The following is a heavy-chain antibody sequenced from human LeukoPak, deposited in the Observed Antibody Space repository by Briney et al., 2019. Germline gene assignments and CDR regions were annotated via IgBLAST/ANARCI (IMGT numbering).Heavy chain of an antibody. CDR3: AREKTGKGIVVVPAAGDAFDI. Sequence: SETLSLTCTVSGGSISSYYWSWIRQPAGRGLEWIGRIYTSGSTNYNPSLKSRVTMSVDTSKNQFSLKLSSVTAADTAVYYCAREKTGKGIVVVPAAGDAFDIWGQGTMVTVSS. D-gene: IGHD2-2*01. V-gene: IGHV4-4*07. J-gene: IGHJ3*02. CDR2: IYTSGST. CDR1: GGSISSYY.